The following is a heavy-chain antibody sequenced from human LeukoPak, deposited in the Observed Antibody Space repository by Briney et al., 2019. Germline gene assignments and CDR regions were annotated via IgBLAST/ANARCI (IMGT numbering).Heavy chain of an antibody. CDR2: VYHGGSS. CDR3: ARRVGSSDCFDY. V-gene: IGHV4-38-2*02. J-gene: IGHJ4*02. D-gene: IGHD6-6*01. Sequence: SETLSLTCTVSGYSISSGFYWGWIRQPPGKGLEWIGNVYHGGSSYYNPSLKSRVTISVDTSKNQFSLNLYSVTAADTAVYYCARRVGSSDCFDYWAREPWSPSPQ. CDR1: GYSISSGFY.